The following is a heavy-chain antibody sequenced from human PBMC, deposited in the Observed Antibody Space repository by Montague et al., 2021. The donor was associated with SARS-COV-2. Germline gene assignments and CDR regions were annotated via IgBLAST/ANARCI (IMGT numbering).Heavy chain of an antibody. CDR3: VRERECSGGSCYGPDDDAFDI. CDR2: ISDIGST. CDR1: GGSFNGYY. D-gene: IGHD2-15*01. J-gene: IGHJ3*02. Sequence: SETLSLTCAVYGGSFNGYYWNWIRQPPGKGLEWIGEISDIGSTTYNPSLESRLTTSVDRSKNQFSLRLTSVTAADTAVYYCVRERECSGGSCYGPDDDAFDIWGQGTMVTVS. V-gene: IGHV4-34*01.